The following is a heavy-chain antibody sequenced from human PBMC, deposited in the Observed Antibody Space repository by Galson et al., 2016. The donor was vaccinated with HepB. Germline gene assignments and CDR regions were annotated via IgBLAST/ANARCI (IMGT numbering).Heavy chain of an antibody. CDR2: ISGSGGST. V-gene: IGHV3-23*01. CDR1: GFTFSTYG. J-gene: IGHJ6*02. D-gene: IGHD3-3*01. CDR3: AKGSRRGFLEWLPRMERYYYGMDV. Sequence: SLRLSCAASGFTFSTYGMSWVRQAPGKGLEWVSAISGSGGSTYYADSVKGRFTISRDNSKNTLYLQMNSLRAEDTAVYYCAKGSRRGFLEWLPRMERYYYGMDVWGQGTTVTVSS.